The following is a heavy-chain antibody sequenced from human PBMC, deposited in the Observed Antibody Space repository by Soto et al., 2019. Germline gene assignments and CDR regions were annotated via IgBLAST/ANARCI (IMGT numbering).Heavy chain of an antibody. CDR2: INPNSGGT. CDR3: ARSSGNPYYYYYYGMDV. V-gene: IGHV1-2*04. CDR1: GYTFTGYY. D-gene: IGHD3-10*01. J-gene: IGHJ6*02. Sequence: ASVKGSCTASGYTFTGYYMHWVRQAPGQGLEWMGWINPNSGGTNYAQKFQGWVTMTRDTSISTAYMELSRLRSDDTAVYYCARSSGNPYYYYYYGMDVWGQGTTVTVS.